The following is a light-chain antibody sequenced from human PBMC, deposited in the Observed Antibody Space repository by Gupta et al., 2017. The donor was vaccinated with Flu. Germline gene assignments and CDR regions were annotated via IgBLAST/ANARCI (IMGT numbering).Light chain of an antibody. V-gene: IGKV3-11*01. CDR2: HAS. J-gene: IGKJ4*01. Sequence: EIVLTQSPATLSLSPVERATLSCRASQSINNYLAWYQQKPGQAPRLLIYHASNRATGITASLSGSGGGTDVTLTIISREPEDFAVYYCQQRHNRHPNHIFGRGTKVEIK. CDR1: QSINNY. CDR3: QQRHNRHPNHI.